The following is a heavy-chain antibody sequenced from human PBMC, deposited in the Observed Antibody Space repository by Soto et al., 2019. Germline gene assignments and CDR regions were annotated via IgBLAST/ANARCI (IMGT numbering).Heavy chain of an antibody. CDR1: GGSISSYY. J-gene: IGHJ4*02. D-gene: IGHD6-19*01. CDR3: ARDSSSGWYFDY. V-gene: IGHV4-59*01. Sequence: SETLSLTCTVSGGSISSYYWSWIRQPPGKGLEWIGYIYYSGNTNYNPSLKSRVTISVDTSKNQFSLKLSSVTAADTAVYYCARDSSSGWYFDYRGQGTLVTVSS. CDR2: IYYSGNT.